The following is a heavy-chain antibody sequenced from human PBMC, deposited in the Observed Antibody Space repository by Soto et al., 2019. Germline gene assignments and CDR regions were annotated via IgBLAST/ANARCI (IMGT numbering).Heavy chain of an antibody. J-gene: IGHJ5*02. Sequence: ASVKVSCKASGYTFTSYGISWVRQAPGQGLEWMGWISAYDGNTNYAQKLKGRVTMTTDTSTSTAYMELRSLRSDDTAVYYCARGHDILTETANWFDPWGQGTLVTVSS. CDR2: ISAYDGNT. CDR1: GYTFTSYG. CDR3: ARGHDILTETANWFDP. D-gene: IGHD3-9*01. V-gene: IGHV1-18*01.